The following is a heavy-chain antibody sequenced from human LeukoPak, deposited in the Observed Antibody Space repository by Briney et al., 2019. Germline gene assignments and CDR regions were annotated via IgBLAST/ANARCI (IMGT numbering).Heavy chain of an antibody. D-gene: IGHD2-2*01. CDR3: ARAPRVYCSSTSCYGSFDY. V-gene: IGHV4-34*01. J-gene: IGHJ4*02. CDR1: GGSFSGYY. Sequence: SETLSLTCAVYGGSFSGYYWSWIRQPPGKGLEWIGEINHSGSTNYNPSLKSRVTISVDTSKNQFSLKLSSVTAADTAVYYCARAPRVYCSSTSCYGSFDYPGQGTLVTVSS. CDR2: INHSGST.